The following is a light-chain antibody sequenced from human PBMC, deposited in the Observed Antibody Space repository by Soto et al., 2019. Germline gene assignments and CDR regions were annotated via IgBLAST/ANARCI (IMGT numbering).Light chain of an antibody. CDR2: DAS. CDR1: QSVGTS. CDR3: QHYQVGQPIA. V-gene: IGKV3-11*01. Sequence: ETVLTQSPATLSLSPGERATLSCRASQSVGTSLAWFQQKPGQAPRLLINDASSRATGIPDRFSGSGSETDFTLTISRLEPEDFALYYCQHYQVGQPIAFGRGTRLEIK. J-gene: IGKJ5*01.